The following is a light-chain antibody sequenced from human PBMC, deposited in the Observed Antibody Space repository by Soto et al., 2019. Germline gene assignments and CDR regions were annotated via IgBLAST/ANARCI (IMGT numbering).Light chain of an antibody. CDR2: RNN. J-gene: IGLJ7*01. CDR3: AAWDDSLSAWV. Sequence: QSVLTQPPSASGTPGQRVTISCSGSSSNIGSNYVYWYQQRPGTAPHLLIYRNNQRPSGVPDRFSGSESGTSASLAISGLRSEDEADYYCAAWDDSLSAWVFGGGTQLTVL. CDR1: SSNIGSNY. V-gene: IGLV1-47*01.